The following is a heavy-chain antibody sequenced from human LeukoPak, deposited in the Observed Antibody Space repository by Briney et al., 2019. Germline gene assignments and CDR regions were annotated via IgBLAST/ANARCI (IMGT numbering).Heavy chain of an antibody. J-gene: IGHJ4*02. CDR2: ISGSGGST. CDR1: GFTLSSYA. V-gene: IGHV3-23*01. D-gene: IGHD2-15*01. CDR3: AREVGYCSGGSCLYFDY. Sequence: GGSLRLSCAASGFTLSSYAMSWVRQAPGKGLEWVSAISGSGGSTYYADSVKGRFTISRDNSKNTLYLQMNSLRAEDTAVYYCAREVGYCSGGSCLYFDYWGQGTLVTVSS.